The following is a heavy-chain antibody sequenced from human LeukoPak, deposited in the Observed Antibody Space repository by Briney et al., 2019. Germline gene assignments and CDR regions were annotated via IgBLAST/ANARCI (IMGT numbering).Heavy chain of an antibody. J-gene: IGHJ4*02. CDR1: GFTVSSNY. CDR3: ARVPRVVRGVTFDY. V-gene: IGHV3-53*01. CDR2: IYSGGST. D-gene: IGHD3-10*01. Sequence: GGSLRLSCAASGFTVSSNYMSWVRQAPGKGLEWVSVIYSGGSTYYADSVKGRFTISRDNSKNTLYHQMNSLRAEDTAVYYCARVPRVVRGVTFDYWGQGTLVTVSS.